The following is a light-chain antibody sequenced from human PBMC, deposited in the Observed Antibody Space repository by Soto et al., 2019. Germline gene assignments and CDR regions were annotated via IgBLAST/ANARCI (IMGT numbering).Light chain of an antibody. J-gene: IGKJ1*01. Sequence: EIVLTQSPGTLPLSPGERATLSCRASQSVSSNYLAWYQQKRGQAPRLLIYGASSRATGIPTRFSGSGSGTAFTLTITTLEPEDFAVYYCQEYDTSPRTFGNGTKVEI. V-gene: IGKV3-20*01. CDR2: GAS. CDR3: QEYDTSPRT. CDR1: QSVSSNY.